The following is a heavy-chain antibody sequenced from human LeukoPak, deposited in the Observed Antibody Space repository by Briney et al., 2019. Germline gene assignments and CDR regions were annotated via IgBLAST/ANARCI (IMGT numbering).Heavy chain of an antibody. J-gene: IGHJ3*02. D-gene: IGHD3-10*01. CDR1: GFTFSSYS. Sequence: SGGSLRLSCAASGFTFSSYSMNWVRQAPGKGLEWVSSISSSSSYIYYADSVKGRFTISRDNAKNSLYLQMNSLRAEDTAVYYCARGDGSGSSDAFDIWGQGTMVTVSS. CDR2: ISSSSSYI. CDR3: ARGDGSGSSDAFDI. V-gene: IGHV3-21*01.